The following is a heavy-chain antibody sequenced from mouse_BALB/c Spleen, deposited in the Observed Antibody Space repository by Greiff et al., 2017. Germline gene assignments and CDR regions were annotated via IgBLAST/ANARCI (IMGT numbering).Heavy chain of an antibody. CDR1: GFSLTSYG. CDR2: IWSGGST. V-gene: IGHV2-4-1*01. Sequence: VHLVESGPGLVAPSQSLSITCTVSGFSLTSYGVHWVRQSPGKGLEWLGVIWSGGSTDYNAAFISRLSISKDNSKSQVFFKMNSLQADDTAIYYCARRWITTGYAMDYWGQGTSVTVSS. D-gene: IGHD2-4*01. CDR3: ARRWITTGYAMDY. J-gene: IGHJ4*01.